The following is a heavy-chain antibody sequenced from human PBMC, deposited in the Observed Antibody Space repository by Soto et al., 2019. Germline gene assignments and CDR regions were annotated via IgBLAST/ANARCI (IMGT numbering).Heavy chain of an antibody. J-gene: IGHJ4*02. Sequence: ECLYLTCTFSGGSFTSNNWWTWVRQPPGQGLEWIGEIYRTGSTNYNPSLKSRVTISLDKSENQFSLKVTSLTAADTAVYYCASRDPGTSVDYWGQGTSVTVSS. CDR3: ASRDPGTSVDY. D-gene: IGHD1-7*01. CDR2: IYRTGST. CDR1: GGSFTSNNW. V-gene: IGHV4-4*02.